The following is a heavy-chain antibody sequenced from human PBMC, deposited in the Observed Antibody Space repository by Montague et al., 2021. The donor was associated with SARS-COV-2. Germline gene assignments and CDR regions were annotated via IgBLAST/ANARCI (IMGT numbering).Heavy chain of an antibody. CDR2: IYYRGST. Sequence: SETLSLTCSVSGASMSTYYWTWIRESPGRGLERIGYIYYRGSTNYNPSLETRVTLSVDPSKNQFSLKLSSVTAADTAVYYCAREDRWNWFDPWGQGTLVIVSS. D-gene: IGHD5-24*01. J-gene: IGHJ5*02. V-gene: IGHV4-59*01. CDR3: AREDRWNWFDP. CDR1: GASMSTYY.